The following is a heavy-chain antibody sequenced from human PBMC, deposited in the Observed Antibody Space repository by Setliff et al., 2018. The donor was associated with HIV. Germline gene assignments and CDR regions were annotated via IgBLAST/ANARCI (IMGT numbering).Heavy chain of an antibody. CDR2: LYYSGST. V-gene: IGHV4-39*02. J-gene: IGHJ5*02. CDR1: GGSVSSTTYF. D-gene: IGHD3-10*01. Sequence: PSETLSLTCTVSGGSVSSTTYFWGWIRQAPGKGLQWIGSLYYSGSTYYNPSLKSRVTISVDTSKNHFSLKLSSVTAADTAVYYCARERLTFGEFANWFDPWGQGTLVTVSS. CDR3: ARERLTFGEFANWFDP.